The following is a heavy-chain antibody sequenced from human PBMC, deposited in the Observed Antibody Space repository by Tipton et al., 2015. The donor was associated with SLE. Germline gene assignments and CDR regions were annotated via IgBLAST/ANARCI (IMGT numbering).Heavy chain of an antibody. J-gene: IGHJ6*02. CDR3: ARESIIAAAGGGVDV. D-gene: IGHD6-13*01. V-gene: IGHV3-48*03. CDR2: ISASGQTI. Sequence: QLVQSGGGLVQPGRSLRLSCAASGFNFRKYEMNWVRQAPGKGLVWVSYISASGQTIYYGDSVKGRFTISRDNAENSLSLQMNSLRVEDTAIYYCARESIIAAAGGGVDVWGQGTTVTVSS. CDR1: GFNFRKYE.